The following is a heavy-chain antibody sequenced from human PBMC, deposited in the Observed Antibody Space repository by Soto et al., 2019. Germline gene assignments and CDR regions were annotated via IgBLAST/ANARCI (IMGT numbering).Heavy chain of an antibody. CDR3: ARDQISVLTFDY. CDR2: INAGNGNT. J-gene: IGHJ4*02. Sequence: ASVKVSCKASGYTFTSYAMHWVRQAPGQRLEWMGWINAGNGNTKYSQKFQGRVTITRDTSASTAYMELSSLRSEDTAVYYCARDQISVLTFDYWGQGTLVTVSS. D-gene: IGHD2-8*01. CDR1: GYTFTSYA. V-gene: IGHV1-3*01.